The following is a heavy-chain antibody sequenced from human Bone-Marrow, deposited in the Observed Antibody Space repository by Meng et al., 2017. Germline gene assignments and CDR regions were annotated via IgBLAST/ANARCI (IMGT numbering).Heavy chain of an antibody. D-gene: IGHD3-3*01. V-gene: IGHV4-39*07. Sequence: GSLRLSCTVSGGSISSSSYYWGWIRQPPGKGLEWIGSIYYSGSTYYNPSLKSRVTISVDTSKNQFSLKLSSVTAADTAVYYCARNDFWSGYYSGDVWGQGTTVTVSS. J-gene: IGHJ6*02. CDR2: IYYSGST. CDR3: ARNDFWSGYYSGDV. CDR1: GGSISSSSYY.